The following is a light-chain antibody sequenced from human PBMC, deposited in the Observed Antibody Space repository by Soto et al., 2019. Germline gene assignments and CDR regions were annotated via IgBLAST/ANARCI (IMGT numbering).Light chain of an antibody. Sequence: QSVLTQPPSASGTPGQRVTISCSGSSSNIESNYVYWYQHLPGTAPKLLIYSNNQRPSGVPDRFSGSKSGTSASLAISGLQSEDEAGYYCAAWEDSLNGVVFGGGTKLTV. CDR2: SNN. J-gene: IGLJ2*01. V-gene: IGLV1-44*01. CDR3: AAWEDSLNGVV. CDR1: SSNIESNY.